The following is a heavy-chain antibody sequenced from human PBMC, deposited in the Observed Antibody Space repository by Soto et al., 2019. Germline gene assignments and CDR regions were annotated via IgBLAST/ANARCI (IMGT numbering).Heavy chain of an antibody. J-gene: IGHJ6*02. V-gene: IGHV3-43*01. CDR1: GFTFGSYT. D-gene: IGHD3-10*01. CDR2: ISWNGGSS. Sequence: EEQLVESGGAVVQPGGSLRLSCEASGFTFGSYTMHWVRQAPGTGLEWVSLISWNGGSSFYADSVKGRFTISRDNSRDSLYLQMNSQKPEESPLYYFAKNIEAHGAGGGEVWGHGTTVTVSS. CDR3: AKNIEAHGAGGGEV.